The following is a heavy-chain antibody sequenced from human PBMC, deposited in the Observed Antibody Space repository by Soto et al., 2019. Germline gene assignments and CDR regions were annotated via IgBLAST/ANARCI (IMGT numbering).Heavy chain of an antibody. J-gene: IGHJ4*02. Sequence: SETLSLTCTVSGGSISSYYWSWIRQPPGKGLEWIGYIYYSGSTNYNPSLKSRVTISVDTSKNQFSLKLSSVTAADTAVYYCARAPIFEYSGYDGGYFDYWGQGTLVTVSS. CDR3: ARAPIFEYSGYDGGYFDY. D-gene: IGHD5-12*01. CDR1: GGSISSYY. V-gene: IGHV4-59*01. CDR2: IYYSGST.